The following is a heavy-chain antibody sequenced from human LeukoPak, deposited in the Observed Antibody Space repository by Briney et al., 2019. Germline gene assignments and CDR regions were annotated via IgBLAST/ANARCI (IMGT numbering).Heavy chain of an antibody. D-gene: IGHD3-10*01. J-gene: IGHJ4*02. CDR2: IYYSGST. CDR1: GFTFSDYY. CDR3: TRHYGP. V-gene: IGHV4-39*01. Sequence: PGGSLRLSCAASGFTFSDYYMSWIRQAPGEGLEWIGSIYYSGSTYYNPSLKSRVTISVDTSKNQFSLKLNSVTATDTAVYYCTRHYGPWGQGTLVTVSS.